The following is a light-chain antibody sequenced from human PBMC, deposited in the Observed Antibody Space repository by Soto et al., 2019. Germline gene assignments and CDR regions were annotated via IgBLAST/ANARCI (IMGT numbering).Light chain of an antibody. CDR2: EVT. CDR3: SSFTSSMTNV. V-gene: IGLV2-14*02. CDR1: SSVVGTYNL. J-gene: IGLJ1*01. Sequence: QSALTQPASVSGSPGQSITISCSGTSSVVGTYNLVSWYQQYPGKAPRLMIYEVTKRPSGVSNRFSGSKSGNTASLTISGLQAADEADYFCSSFTSSMTNVFGSGTKVTVL.